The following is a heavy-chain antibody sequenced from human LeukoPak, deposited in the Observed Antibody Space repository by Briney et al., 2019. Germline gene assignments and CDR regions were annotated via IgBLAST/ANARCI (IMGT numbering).Heavy chain of an antibody. CDR2: MNPNSGNT. J-gene: IGHJ5*02. CDR3: ARGQPAGISYWFDP. Sequence: EASVKVSCKASGYTFTSYDINWVRQATGQGLEWMGWMNPNSGNTGYAQKFQGRVTMTRNTSISTAYMELSSLRSEDTAVYYCARGQPAGISYWFDPWGQGTLVTVSS. CDR1: GYTFTSYD. V-gene: IGHV1-8*01. D-gene: IGHD3-10*01.